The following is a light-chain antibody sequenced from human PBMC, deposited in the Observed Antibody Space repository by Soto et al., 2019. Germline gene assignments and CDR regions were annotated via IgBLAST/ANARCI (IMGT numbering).Light chain of an antibody. CDR3: QQYNSPPLT. CDR2: KAS. J-gene: IGKJ4*01. V-gene: IGKV1-5*03. CDR1: QSISSW. Sequence: DIQMTQSPSTLSASVGDRVTITCWASQSISSWLAWYQQKPGKAPKLLIYKASSLESGVPSRFSGSGSGTEFTLSISSLQPDDFATYYCQQYNSPPLTFGGGTKVEIK.